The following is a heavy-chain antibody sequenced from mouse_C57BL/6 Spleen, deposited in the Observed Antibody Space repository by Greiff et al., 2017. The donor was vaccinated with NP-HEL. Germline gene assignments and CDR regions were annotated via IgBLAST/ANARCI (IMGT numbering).Heavy chain of an antibody. CDR3: ARSRYYGSSYHFDV. Sequence: VQLQQSGPELVKPGASVKISCKASGYTFTDYYMNWVKQSHGKSLEWIGDINPNNGGTSYNQKFKGKATLTVDKSSSTAYMELRSLTSEDSAVYYCARSRYYGSSYHFDVWGTGTTVTVSS. V-gene: IGHV1-26*01. CDR1: GYTFTDYY. D-gene: IGHD1-1*01. J-gene: IGHJ1*03. CDR2: INPNNGGT.